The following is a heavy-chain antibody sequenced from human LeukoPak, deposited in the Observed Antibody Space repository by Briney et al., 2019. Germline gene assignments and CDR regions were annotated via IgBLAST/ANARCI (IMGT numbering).Heavy chain of an antibody. CDR1: GYSFTSYW. Sequence: GESLEISCKVSGYSFTSYWIGWVRQMPGKGLEWMGIIYLGDADTRYSPSFQGQVTISADKSTSTAYLQWSSLKASDTAMYYCARLGSYSGYDYRLDYWGQGTLVTVSS. J-gene: IGHJ4*02. V-gene: IGHV5-51*01. CDR3: ARLGSYSGYDYRLDY. CDR2: IYLGDADT. D-gene: IGHD5-12*01.